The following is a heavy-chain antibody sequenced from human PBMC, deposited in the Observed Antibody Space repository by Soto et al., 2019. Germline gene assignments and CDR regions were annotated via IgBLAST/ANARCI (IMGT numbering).Heavy chain of an antibody. J-gene: IGHJ6*02. CDR2: ISSSSSYI. CDR3: ARDLFSSSWYYYYGMDV. CDR1: GFTFSSYS. V-gene: IGHV3-21*01. D-gene: IGHD6-13*01. Sequence: PGGSLRLSCAASGFTFSSYSMNWVRQAPGKGLEWVSSISSSSSYIYYADSVKGRFTISRDNAKNPLYLQMNSLRAEDTAVYYCARDLFSSSWYYYYGMDVWGQGTTVTVSS.